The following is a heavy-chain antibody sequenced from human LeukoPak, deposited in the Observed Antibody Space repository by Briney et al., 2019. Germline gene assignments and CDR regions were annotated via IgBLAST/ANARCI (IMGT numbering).Heavy chain of an antibody. CDR2: ISGSGGST. Sequence: GGSLRLSCAASGFTFSSYCMSWVRQHPGEGREWVSAISGSGGSTYYADSVKGRFTISRDKSKSTVFLQMNTLRPEDTAAYFCSREPKLVNYYYYYYMDVWGKGTTVTVSS. V-gene: IGHV3-23*01. D-gene: IGHD3-9*01. CDR1: GFTFSSYC. J-gene: IGHJ6*03. CDR3: SREPKLVNYYYYYYMDV.